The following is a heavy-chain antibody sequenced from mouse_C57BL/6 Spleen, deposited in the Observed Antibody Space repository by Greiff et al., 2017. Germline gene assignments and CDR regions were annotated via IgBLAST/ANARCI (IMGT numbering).Heavy chain of an antibody. V-gene: IGHV1-72*01. CDR1: GYTFTSYW. CDR2: IDPNSGGT. D-gene: IGHD2-1*01. J-gene: IGHJ2*01. CDR3: ARGDYGNWDY. Sequence: QVHVKQSGTVLARPGASVKMSCKASGYTFTSYWMHWVKQRPGRGLEWIGRIDPNSGGTKYNEKFKSKATLTVDKPSSTAYMQLSSLTSEDSAVYYCARGDYGNWDYWGQGTTLTVSS.